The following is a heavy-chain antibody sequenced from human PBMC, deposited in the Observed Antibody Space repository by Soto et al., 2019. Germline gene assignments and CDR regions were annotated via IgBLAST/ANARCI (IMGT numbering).Heavy chain of an antibody. V-gene: IGHV3-23*01. CDR2: ISGSGGST. CDR3: SKAAIYMVRGDDAFEI. CDR1: GFTFSSYA. J-gene: IGHJ3*02. D-gene: IGHD3-10*01. Sequence: GSLRPSCAASGFTFSSYAMSWVRPAPGKGLEWVSAISGSGGSTYYTDSVKGRFTISRDNSKNTLYLQMNSLRAEDTAVYYCSKAAIYMVRGDDAFEIWGQGTMVTVSS.